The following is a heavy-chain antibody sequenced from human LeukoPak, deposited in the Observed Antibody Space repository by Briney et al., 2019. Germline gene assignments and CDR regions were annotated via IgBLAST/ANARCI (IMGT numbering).Heavy chain of an antibody. CDR1: GFTFSSYG. V-gene: IGHV3-30*03. Sequence: PGRSLRLSCAASGFTFSSYGMHWVRQAPGKGLEWVAVISYDGSNKYYADSVKGRFTISRDNSKNTLYLQMNSLRAEDTAVYYCAREPPHYWGQGTLVTVSS. J-gene: IGHJ4*02. CDR2: ISYDGSNK. CDR3: AREPPHY.